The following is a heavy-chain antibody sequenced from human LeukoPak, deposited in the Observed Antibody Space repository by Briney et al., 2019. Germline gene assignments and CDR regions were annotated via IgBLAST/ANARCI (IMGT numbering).Heavy chain of an antibody. CDR2: ISSSGSTI. CDR3: ARDWELEGSGFDY. CDR1: GFTFSSYE. J-gene: IGHJ4*02. V-gene: IGHV3-48*03. D-gene: IGHD1-26*01. Sequence: GGSLRLSCAASGFTFSSYEMNWVRQAPGKGLEWVSYISSSGSTIYYADSVKGRFTISRDNSKNTLYLQMNSLRAEDTAVYHCARDWELEGSGFDYWGQGTLVTVSS.